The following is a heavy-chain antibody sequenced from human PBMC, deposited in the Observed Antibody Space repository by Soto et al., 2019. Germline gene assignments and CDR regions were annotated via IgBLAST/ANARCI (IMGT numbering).Heavy chain of an antibody. CDR3: ATQFHCSGGSCNGFYFAY. J-gene: IGHJ4*02. Sequence: ASVKVSCKVSGYTLTELSMHWVRQAPGKGLEWMGGFDPEDGETIYAQKFQGRVTMTEDTSTDTAYMELSSLRSEDTAVYYCATQFHCSGGSCNGFYFAYWAQEPLVPSPQ. CDR1: GYTLTELS. D-gene: IGHD2-15*01. V-gene: IGHV1-24*01. CDR2: FDPEDGET.